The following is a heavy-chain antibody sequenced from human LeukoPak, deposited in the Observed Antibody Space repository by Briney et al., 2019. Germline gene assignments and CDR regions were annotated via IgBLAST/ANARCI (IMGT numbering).Heavy chain of an antibody. CDR2: ISSSGSTI. V-gene: IGHV3-11*01. J-gene: IGHJ6*03. CDR1: GFTSSDYY. D-gene: IGHD2-2*01. CDR3: ASPLGYCSSTSCYYDYYMDV. Sequence: GGSLRLSCAASGFTSSDYYMSWIRQAPGKGLEWVSYISSSGSTIYYADSVKGRFTISRDNAKNSLYLQMNSLRAEDTAVYYCASPLGYCSSTSCYYDYYMDVWGKGTTVTVSS.